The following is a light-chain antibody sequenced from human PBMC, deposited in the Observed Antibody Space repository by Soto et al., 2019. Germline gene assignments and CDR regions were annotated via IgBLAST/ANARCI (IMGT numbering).Light chain of an antibody. V-gene: IGLV2-8*01. CDR3: SSYTNINTRACV. CDR2: DVI. Sequence: QSVLTQPPSASGSPGQSVTISCTGTSSDVGGYNYVSWYQQHPGKAPKLMIYDVIKRPSGVPDRFSGSKSGNTASLTVSGLQAEDEADYYCSSYTNINTRACVFGTGTKLTVL. CDR1: SSDVGGYNY. J-gene: IGLJ1*01.